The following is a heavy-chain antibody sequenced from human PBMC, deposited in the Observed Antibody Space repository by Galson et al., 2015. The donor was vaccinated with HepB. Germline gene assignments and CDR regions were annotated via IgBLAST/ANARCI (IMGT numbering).Heavy chain of an antibody. D-gene: IGHD2-21*02. Sequence: SLRLSCAASGFVFSTFTMTWVRQAPGKGLEWVASISSTSDNISYSDSVKGRFTISRDNAEKSLFLQLNSLRVEDTALYYCAAQHPAYCGGDCSQFDYWGQGTLVTVSS. CDR2: ISSTSDNI. J-gene: IGHJ4*02. CDR1: GFVFSTFT. CDR3: AAQHPAYCGGDCSQFDY. V-gene: IGHV3-21*01.